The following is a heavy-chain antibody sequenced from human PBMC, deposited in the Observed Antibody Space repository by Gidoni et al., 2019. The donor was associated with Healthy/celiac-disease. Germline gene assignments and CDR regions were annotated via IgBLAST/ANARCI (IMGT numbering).Heavy chain of an antibody. Sequence: QLQLQESGPGLVKPSETLSLTCTVPGGSISSSSYYWGWIRQPPGKGLEWIGSIYYSGSTHYNPSLKSRVTISVDTSKNQFSLKLSSVTAADTAVYYCARHPSYYYDSSVYFDYWGQGTLVTVSS. CDR1: GGSISSSSYY. D-gene: IGHD3-22*01. V-gene: IGHV4-39*01. J-gene: IGHJ4*02. CDR3: ARHPSYYYDSSVYFDY. CDR2: IYYSGST.